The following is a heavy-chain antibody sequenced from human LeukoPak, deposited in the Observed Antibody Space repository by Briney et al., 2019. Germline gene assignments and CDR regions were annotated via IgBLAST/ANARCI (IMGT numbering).Heavy chain of an antibody. CDR2: IYSSGST. CDR3: AREQTTGFDQ. CDR1: GGPINKYF. J-gene: IGHJ4*02. D-gene: IGHD4-17*01. V-gene: IGHV4-4*07. Sequence: SKTLSLTCTVSGGPINKYFWSWIRQPAGKGLEWMGRIYSSGSTSYNPSLKNRLTISLDKTKNQVSLKLTSVTAADTAMYVCAREQTTGFDQWGQGTLVTVSS.